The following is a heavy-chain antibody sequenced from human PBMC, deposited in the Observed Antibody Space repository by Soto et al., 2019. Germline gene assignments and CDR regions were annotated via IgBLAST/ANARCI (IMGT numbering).Heavy chain of an antibody. CDR2: ISPHSGGP. CDR3: AREEQTGANYYLDY. Sequence: ASVKVSCKASGYTFTGYYIHWVRQAPGQGLEWMGSISPHSGGPNYAQRFQGRVTMTRDTSMTTVYMEMSGLTSDDTAVYYCAREEQTGANYYLDYWGQGTLGTSPQ. V-gene: IGHV1-2*02. J-gene: IGHJ4*02. CDR1: GYTFTGYY. D-gene: IGHD7-27*01.